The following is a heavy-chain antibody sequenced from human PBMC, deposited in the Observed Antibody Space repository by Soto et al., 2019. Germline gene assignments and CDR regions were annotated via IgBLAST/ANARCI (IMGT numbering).Heavy chain of an antibody. V-gene: IGHV1-46*03. CDR2: INPSGGST. D-gene: IGHD3-3*01. CDR3: ARTSNHYDVWSGYLTLDY. J-gene: IGHJ4*02. CDR1: GYTFTSYY. Sequence: ASVKVSCKASGYTFTSYYMHWVRQAPGQGLEWMGIINPSGGSTSYAQKFQGRVTMTRDTSTSTVYMELSSLRSEDTAVYYCARTSNHYDVWSGYLTLDYWGQGTLVTVSS.